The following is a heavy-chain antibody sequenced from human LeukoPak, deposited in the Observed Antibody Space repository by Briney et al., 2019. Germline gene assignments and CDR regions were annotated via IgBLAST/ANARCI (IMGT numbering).Heavy chain of an antibody. J-gene: IGHJ4*02. D-gene: IGHD2-8*02. CDR3: ASAHYEATGLGYYFKF. Sequence: SETLSLTCNVSGYSISSGYYWGWIRPSPGKGLEWIGTVYHTGTTYYSPSLKSRLAISLDTSTNRFSLKLTSVTATDTAVYYCASAHYEATGLGYYFKFWGQGTLVSVSS. V-gene: IGHV4-38-2*02. CDR2: VYHTGTT. CDR1: GYSISSGYY.